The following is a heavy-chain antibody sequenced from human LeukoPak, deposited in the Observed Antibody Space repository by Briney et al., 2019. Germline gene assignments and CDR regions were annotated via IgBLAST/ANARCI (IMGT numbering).Heavy chain of an antibody. CDR1: GGTFSSYA. D-gene: IGHD5-24*01. V-gene: IGHV1-69*05. Sequence: SVKVSCKASGGTFSSYAISWVRQAPGQGLEWMGGIIPIFGTANYAQKFQGRVTITTDESTSTAYMELSSLRSEDTAVYYCARSPGWLQSVFDYWGQGTLVTVSS. CDR2: IIPIFGTA. CDR3: ARSPGWLQSVFDY. J-gene: IGHJ4*02.